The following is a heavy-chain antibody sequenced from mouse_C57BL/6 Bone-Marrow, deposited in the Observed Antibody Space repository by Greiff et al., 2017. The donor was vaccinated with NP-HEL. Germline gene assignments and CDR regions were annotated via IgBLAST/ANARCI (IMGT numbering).Heavy chain of an antibody. J-gene: IGHJ4*01. Sequence: VQLQQSGAELVKPGASVKISCKASGYAFSSYWMNWVKQRPGKGLEWIGQIYPGDGDTNYNGKFKGKATLTADKSSSTAYMQLSSLTSEDSAVYFCAREIWDYDLRFFYAMDYWGQGTSVTVSS. CDR2: IYPGDGDT. V-gene: IGHV1-80*01. CDR1: GYAFSSYW. CDR3: AREIWDYDLRFFYAMDY. D-gene: IGHD2-4*01.